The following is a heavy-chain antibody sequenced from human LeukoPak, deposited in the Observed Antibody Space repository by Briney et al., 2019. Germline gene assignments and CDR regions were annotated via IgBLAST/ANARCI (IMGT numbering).Heavy chain of an antibody. D-gene: IGHD2-15*01. Sequence: PGGSLSLSCEASGFTFSTYAMSWVRQAPGKGLEWVSSFSGSGGGTYYADSVKGRFTISRDNSKNTLYLQMNSLRAEDTAIYYCARSGLNRFDYWGQGTLVTVSS. CDR2: FSGSGGGT. CDR1: GFTFSTYA. V-gene: IGHV3-23*01. CDR3: ARSGLNRFDY. J-gene: IGHJ4*02.